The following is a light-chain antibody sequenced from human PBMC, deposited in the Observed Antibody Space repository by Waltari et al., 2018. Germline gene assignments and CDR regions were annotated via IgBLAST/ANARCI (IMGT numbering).Light chain of an antibody. CDR3: HQGYTTPET. CDR2: GAS. V-gene: IGKV1-39*01. CDR1: QNITIY. J-gene: IGKJ5*01. Sequence: DIQMTQSPSSLSASVGDKVSITCRANQNITIYLNWYQQKLGKAPKVLIYGASSLQSGVPPSFSGSGSGTDFTLTISSLQPEDFATYYCHQGYTTPETFGQGTRLEIK.